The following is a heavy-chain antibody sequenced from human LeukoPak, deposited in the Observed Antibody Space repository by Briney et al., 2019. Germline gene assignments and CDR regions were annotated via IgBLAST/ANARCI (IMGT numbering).Heavy chain of an antibody. CDR2: ISSSSSYI. Sequence: GGALRLSCAASGFTFSSYSMNLVGQAPGKGLEWVSSISSSSSYIYYADSVKGRFTISRDNAKNSLYLQMNSLRAEDTAVYYCARDYKGRPYGMDVWGQGTTVTVSS. J-gene: IGHJ6*02. CDR1: GFTFSSYS. CDR3: ARDYKGRPYGMDV. D-gene: IGHD1-1*01. V-gene: IGHV3-21*01.